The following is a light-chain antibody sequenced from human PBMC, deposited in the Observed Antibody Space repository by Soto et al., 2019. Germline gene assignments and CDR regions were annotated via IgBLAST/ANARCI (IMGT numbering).Light chain of an antibody. Sequence: DIQMTQSPSSLSAPVGDRVTITCRASQDIDNYLAWYQQRPGQVPKLLIYHASTLQSGVPARFSGSGSGTDFTLTISGLQPEDVATYYCQMYYSAVFTFGPGTKVDIK. CDR2: HAS. CDR3: QMYYSAVFT. J-gene: IGKJ3*01. CDR1: QDIDNY. V-gene: IGKV1-27*01.